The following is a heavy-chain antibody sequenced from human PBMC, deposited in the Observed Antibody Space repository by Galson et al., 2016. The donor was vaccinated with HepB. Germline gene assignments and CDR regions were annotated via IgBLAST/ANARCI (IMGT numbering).Heavy chain of an antibody. CDR1: GFTFSDYY. Sequence: SLRLSCAVSGFTFSDYYMTWIRQAPGKGLEWISYIGMSDTTIYYADSVKGRFTVSRDNANRSLYPQMNSLRAEDTAVYYCARTWYYSILRGYYPYFDDWGQGTLVTVSP. D-gene: IGHD3-9*01. CDR2: IGMSDTTI. V-gene: IGHV3-11*01. J-gene: IGHJ4*02. CDR3: ARTWYYSILRGYYPYFDD.